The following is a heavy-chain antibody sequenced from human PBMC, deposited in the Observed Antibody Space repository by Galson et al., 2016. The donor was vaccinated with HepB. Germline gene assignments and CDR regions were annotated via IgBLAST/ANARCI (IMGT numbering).Heavy chain of an antibody. CDR1: GFSVNTRGMC. J-gene: IGHJ5*02. CDR2: VAWDDDR. CDR3: ARSSYSSSPES. V-gene: IGHV2-70*13. D-gene: IGHD4-11*01. Sequence: PALVKPTQTLTLTCTFPGFSVNTRGMCVSWVRQPPGKALEWLALVAWDDDRYYNTSLKTRLTVSRDTTKNRVVLTLTNMDPVDTATYFCARSSYSSSPESWAQGTLVIVSS.